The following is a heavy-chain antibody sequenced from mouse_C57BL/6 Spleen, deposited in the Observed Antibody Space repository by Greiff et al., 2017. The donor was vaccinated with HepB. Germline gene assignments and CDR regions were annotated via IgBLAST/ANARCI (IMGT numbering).Heavy chain of an antibody. V-gene: IGHV1-15*01. CDR3: TSHGSSYVRVWFAY. D-gene: IGHD1-1*01. CDR1: GYTFTDYE. CDR2: IDPETGGT. J-gene: IGHJ3*01. Sequence: VQLQQSGAELVRPGASVTLSCKASGYTFTDYEMHWVKQTPVHGLEWIGAIDPETGGTAYNQKFKGKAILTADKSSSTAYMELRNLTSEDSAVYYCTSHGSSYVRVWFAYWGQGTLVTVSA.